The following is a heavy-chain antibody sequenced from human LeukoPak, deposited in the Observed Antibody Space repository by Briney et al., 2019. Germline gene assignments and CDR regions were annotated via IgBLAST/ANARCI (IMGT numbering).Heavy chain of an antibody. CDR1: GFTFSDYY. D-gene: IGHD3-9*01. V-gene: IGHV3-11*06. CDR3: ARDKGRYLDWLFPHDAFDI. Sequence: WGSLRLSCAASGFTFSDYYMSWIPQAPGKGLQWVSYISSSSSYTNYADSVKGRFTISRDNAKNSLYLQMNSLRADDTAVYYCARDKGRYLDWLFPHDAFDIWGQGTMVTVSS. J-gene: IGHJ3*02. CDR2: ISSSSSYT.